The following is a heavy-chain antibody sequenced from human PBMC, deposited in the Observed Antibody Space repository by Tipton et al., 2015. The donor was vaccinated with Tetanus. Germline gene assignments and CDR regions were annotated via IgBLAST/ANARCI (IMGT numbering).Heavy chain of an antibody. Sequence: TLSLTCTVSGGSISSGAYYWSWIRQHPGKGLERIGYLYYSGSTFYNPSLKSRVTISVDTSKNQFSLKLSSVTAADTAVYYCARTQPIGWYFGLWGRGTLLTVSS. V-gene: IGHV4-31*03. CDR1: GGSISSGAYY. CDR3: ARTQPIGWYFGL. CDR2: LYYSGST. D-gene: IGHD1-14*01. J-gene: IGHJ2*01.